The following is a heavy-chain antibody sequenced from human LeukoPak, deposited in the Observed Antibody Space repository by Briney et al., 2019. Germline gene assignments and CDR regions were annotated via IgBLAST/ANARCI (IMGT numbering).Heavy chain of an antibody. Sequence: PSETLSLTCTVSGGSISSGSYYWGWIRQPQGKGLEWIGSIYYSGSTYYNPSLKSRVTISVDTSKNQFSLKLSSVTAADTAVYYCASTRVLLWFGELLWPLDYWGQGTLVTVSS. J-gene: IGHJ4*02. CDR2: IYYSGST. CDR1: GGSISSGSYY. CDR3: ASTRVLLWFGELLWPLDY. V-gene: IGHV4-39*01. D-gene: IGHD3-10*01.